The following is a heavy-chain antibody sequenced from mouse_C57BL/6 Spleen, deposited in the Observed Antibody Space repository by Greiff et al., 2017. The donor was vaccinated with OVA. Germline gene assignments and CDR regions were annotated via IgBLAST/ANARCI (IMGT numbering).Heavy chain of an antibody. CDR1: GYTFTDYY. J-gene: IGHJ2*01. CDR3: ARLHYYGSSPDY. V-gene: IGHV1-26*01. CDR2: INPNNGGT. D-gene: IGHD1-1*01. Sequence: EVQLQQSGPELVKPGASVKISCKASGYTFTDYYMNWVKQSHGKSLEWIGDINPNNGGTSYNQKFKGKATLTVDKSSSTAYMELRSLTSEDSAVYYCARLHYYGSSPDYWGQGTTLTVSS.